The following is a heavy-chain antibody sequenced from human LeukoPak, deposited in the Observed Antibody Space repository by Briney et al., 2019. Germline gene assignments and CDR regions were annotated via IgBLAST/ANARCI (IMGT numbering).Heavy chain of an antibody. CDR2: INPNSGGT. Sequence: ASVKVSCKASGYTFTGYYMHWVRQAPGQGLEWMGWINPNSGGTNYAQEFQGRVTMTRDTSISTAYMELSRLRSDDTAVYYCARAAAAINYYYYMDVWGKGTTVTVSS. J-gene: IGHJ6*03. CDR1: GYTFTGYY. D-gene: IGHD6-13*01. CDR3: ARAAAAINYYYYMDV. V-gene: IGHV1-2*02.